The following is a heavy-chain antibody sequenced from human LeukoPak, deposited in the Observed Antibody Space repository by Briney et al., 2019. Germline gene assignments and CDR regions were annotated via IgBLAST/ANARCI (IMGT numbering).Heavy chain of an antibody. CDR3: ARDESGIAARPGVLV. J-gene: IGHJ4*02. D-gene: IGHD6-6*01. V-gene: IGHV3-74*01. CDR2: LNSDGNST. CDR1: GFTFSSYW. Sequence: PGGSLRLACAASGFTFSSYWMHWVRQAPGKGLVWVSRLNSDGNSTRYTDSAKGRFTISRDNAKNTLYLQMNSLRAEDTAVYYCARDESGIAARPGVLVWGQGTLVTVSS.